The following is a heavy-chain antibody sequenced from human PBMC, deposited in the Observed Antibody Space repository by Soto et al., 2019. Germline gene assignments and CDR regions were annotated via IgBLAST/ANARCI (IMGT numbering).Heavy chain of an antibody. CDR2: INTNTGNT. V-gene: IGHV1-18*01. D-gene: IGHD2-21*02. CDR1: GYTFTTYG. J-gene: IGHJ5*02. Sequence: ASVKVSCKASGYTFTTYGISWVRQAPGEGLEWMGWINTNTGNTYHAQKFQDRVTMTTDTSTSTAYMEVRSLRSDDTAVYYCARKSCVGDRHAFDPWAQGTLVTVSS. CDR3: ARKSCVGDRHAFDP.